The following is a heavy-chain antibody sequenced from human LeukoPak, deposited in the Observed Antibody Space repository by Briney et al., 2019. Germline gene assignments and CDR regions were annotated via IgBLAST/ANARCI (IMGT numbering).Heavy chain of an antibody. CDR3: ARDLSYYGSGSYYFDY. V-gene: IGHV1-2*02. CDR2: INPKSGGT. Sequence: VSVKVSCKASGYTFTDYYMHWVRQAPGQGPEWMGWINPKSGGTNYAQKFQGRVTMTRDTSINTAYMELSRLSSDDTAVYYCARDLSYYGSGSYYFDYWGQGTLVIVSS. J-gene: IGHJ4*02. CDR1: GYTFTDYY. D-gene: IGHD3-10*01.